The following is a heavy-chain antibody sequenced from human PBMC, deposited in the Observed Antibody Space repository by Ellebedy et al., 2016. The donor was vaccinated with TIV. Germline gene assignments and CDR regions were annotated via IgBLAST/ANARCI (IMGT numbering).Heavy chain of an antibody. CDR2: IFHRGLT. CDR1: GGSISSNNW. Sequence: MPSETLSLTCGVSGGSISSNNWWSWVRQPPGKGLEWIGEIFHRGLTNYNPSLNSRVTISVDKSKNQFSLKLSSVTAADTAAYYCARVRGPILEYFDYWGQGALVTVSS. D-gene: IGHD3-10*01. J-gene: IGHJ4*02. V-gene: IGHV4-4*02. CDR3: ARVRGPILEYFDY.